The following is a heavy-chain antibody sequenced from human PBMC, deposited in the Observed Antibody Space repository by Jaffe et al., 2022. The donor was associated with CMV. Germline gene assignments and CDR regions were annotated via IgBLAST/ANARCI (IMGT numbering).Heavy chain of an antibody. CDR3: TRDRNYYMDL. J-gene: IGHJ6*03. CDR2: IWYDGSNK. Sequence: QVQLVESGGGVVQPGRSLRLSCAASGFSFNAYGMHWVRQAPGKGLEWVAVIWYDGSNKYYADSMKGRFTVSRDNSKNTLYLQMNSLTAEDTAVYYCTRDRNYYMDLWGKGTTVTVFS. V-gene: IGHV3-33*08. CDR1: GFSFNAYG.